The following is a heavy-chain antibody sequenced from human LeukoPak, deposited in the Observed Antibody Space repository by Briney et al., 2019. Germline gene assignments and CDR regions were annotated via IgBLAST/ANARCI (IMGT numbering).Heavy chain of an antibody. Sequence: SETLSLTCTVSGGSLSSYYWSWVRQPPGKGMEWIGYIYYSGSTDYNPALTSRVYISVDTSKNQFSLKLSSVTAADTAVYYCARGFPHGGYVCHIDYWGQGPLVTVS. D-gene: IGHD5-12*01. CDR2: IYYSGST. CDR1: GGSLSSYY. CDR3: ARGFPHGGYVCHIDY. J-gene: IGHJ4*02. V-gene: IGHV4-59*01.